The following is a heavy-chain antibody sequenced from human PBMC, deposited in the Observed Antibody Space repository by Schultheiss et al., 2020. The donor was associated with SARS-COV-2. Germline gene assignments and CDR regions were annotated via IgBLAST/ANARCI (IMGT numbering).Heavy chain of an antibody. CDR1: GGSLSPYY. V-gene: IGHV4-4*09. Sequence: SETLSLTCSVAGGSLSPYYWSWIRQSPGKGLEWIGHIYHSGSTNYNPSLKSRVTISVDTSKNQFSLKLSSVTAADTAVYYCASTTVAGTFYFDYWGQGTLVTVSS. J-gene: IGHJ4*02. CDR3: ASTTVAGTFYFDY. CDR2: IYHSGST. D-gene: IGHD6-19*01.